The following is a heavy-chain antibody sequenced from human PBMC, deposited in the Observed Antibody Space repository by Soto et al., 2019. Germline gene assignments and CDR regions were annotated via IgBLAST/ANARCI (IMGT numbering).Heavy chain of an antibody. V-gene: IGHV3-30*03. CDR1: GFTFSNYG. J-gene: IGHJ2*01. Sequence: QVQLVESGGGVVQPGRSLRLSCAASGFTFSNYGIHWVRQAPGKGLEWVAVISYDGSNKYYADSVKGRFTISRDDSKNTLYLQMNSLRAEDTAVYYCARDLVGRSTWYFDLWGRGTLVTVSS. D-gene: IGHD2-2*01. CDR2: ISYDGSNK. CDR3: ARDLVGRSTWYFDL.